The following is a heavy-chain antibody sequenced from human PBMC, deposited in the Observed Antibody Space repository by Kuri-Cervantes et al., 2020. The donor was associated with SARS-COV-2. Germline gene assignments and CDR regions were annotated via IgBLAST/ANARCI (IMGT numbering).Heavy chain of an antibody. V-gene: IGHV4-59*08. CDR1: GGSISSYY. Sequence: SETLSLTCTVSGGSISSYYWSWIRQPPGKGLEWIGYIYYSGSTNYNPSLKSRVTISVDTSKNQFSLKLSSVTAADTAVYYCARHINGGFDPWGQGTRVTVSS. J-gene: IGHJ5*02. CDR2: IYYSGST. D-gene: IGHD2-8*01. CDR3: ARHINGGFDP.